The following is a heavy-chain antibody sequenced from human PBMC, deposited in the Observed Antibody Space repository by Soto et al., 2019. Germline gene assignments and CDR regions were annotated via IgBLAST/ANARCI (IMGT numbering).Heavy chain of an antibody. CDR2: IIPILGIA. Sequence: QVQLVQSGAEVKKPGSSVKVSCKASGGTFSSYTISWVRQAPGQGLEWMGRIIPILGIANYAQKFQGRVTITADKSTSTAYMELSSLRSEDTAVYYCASPRGDVDIVATYYYYGMDVWGQGTTVTVSS. CDR3: ASPRGDVDIVATYYYYGMDV. V-gene: IGHV1-69*02. J-gene: IGHJ6*02. D-gene: IGHD5-12*01. CDR1: GGTFSSYT.